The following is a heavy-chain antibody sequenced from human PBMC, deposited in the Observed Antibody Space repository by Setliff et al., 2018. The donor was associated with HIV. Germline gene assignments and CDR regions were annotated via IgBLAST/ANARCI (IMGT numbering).Heavy chain of an antibody. CDR1: GASISSHY. D-gene: IGHD6-13*01. J-gene: IGHJ4*02. CDR3: ARAISAAGIAPFDF. V-gene: IGHV4-59*11. CDR2: IYFSGTT. Sequence: NPSETLSLTCTVSGASISSHYWSWIRQPPGKGLEWIGYIYFSGTTNYNPSLKSRVTISVDTSKNQFSLSLNSVTAADTAVYYCARAISAAGIAPFDFWGQGTLVTVSS.